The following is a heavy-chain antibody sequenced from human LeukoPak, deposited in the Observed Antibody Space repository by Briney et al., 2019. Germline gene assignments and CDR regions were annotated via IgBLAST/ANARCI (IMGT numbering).Heavy chain of an antibody. J-gene: IGHJ4*02. D-gene: IGHD3-3*01. V-gene: IGHV4-59*01. CDR1: GGSISSYY. Sequence: SETLSLTCTVSGGSISSYYWSWIRQPPGKGLEWIGDIYYSGSTNYNPSLKSRVTISVDTSKNQFSLKLSSVTAADTAVYYCARVRDDFWSGPSAYFDYWGQGTLVTVSS. CDR2: IYYSGST. CDR3: ARVRDDFWSGPSAYFDY.